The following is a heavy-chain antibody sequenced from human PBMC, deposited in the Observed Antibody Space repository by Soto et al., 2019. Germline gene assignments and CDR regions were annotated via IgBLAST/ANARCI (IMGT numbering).Heavy chain of an antibody. V-gene: IGHV3-23*01. CDR3: AKVYGDGFRGFDC. D-gene: IGHD2-21*01. Sequence: GGSLRLSCAASGFTISRYAMRWVRQAPGKGLECVSGISGSGGRTYYADSVKGRFTISRDNTRNTLYLQMNSLRAEDTAVYYCAKVYGDGFRGFDCWGQGTLVTVSS. CDR1: GFTISRYA. J-gene: IGHJ4*02. CDR2: ISGSGGRT.